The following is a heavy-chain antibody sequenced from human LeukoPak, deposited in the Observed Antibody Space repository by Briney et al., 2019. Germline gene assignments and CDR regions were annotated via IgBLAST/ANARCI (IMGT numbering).Heavy chain of an antibody. V-gene: IGHV4-34*01. CDR3: ARGGHSGYDSRRYYYYYGMDV. CDR1: GGSFSGYY. CDR2: INHSGST. D-gene: IGHD5-12*01. Sequence: PSETLSLTCAVYGGSFSGYYWSWIRQPPGKGLEWIGEINHSGSTNYNPSLKSRVTISVDTSKNQFSLKLSSVTAADTAVYYCARGGHSGYDSRRYYYYYGMDVWGQGTTVTVSS. J-gene: IGHJ6*02.